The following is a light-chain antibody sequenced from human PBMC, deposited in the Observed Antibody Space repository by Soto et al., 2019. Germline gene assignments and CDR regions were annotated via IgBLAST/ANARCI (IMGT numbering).Light chain of an antibody. CDR2: DVS. CDR1: SSDVGNYNY. V-gene: IGLV2-14*03. CDR3: SSYTSSTTLYV. Sequence: QSALTQPASVSGSPGQSITISCTGASSDVGNYNYDSWYQQHPGKAPKLIIYDVSNRPSGVSNRFSGSKSGNTASLTISGLQAEDEADYYCSSYTSSTTLYVFGTGTKLTVL. J-gene: IGLJ1*01.